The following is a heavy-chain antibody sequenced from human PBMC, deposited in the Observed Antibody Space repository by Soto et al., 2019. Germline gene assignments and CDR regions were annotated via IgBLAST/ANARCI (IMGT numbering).Heavy chain of an antibody. CDR3: ASTYSRRGVYFEY. J-gene: IGHJ4*02. V-gene: IGHV3-30-3*01. Sequence: GVSQRICETASGCTFSSYSMHWSHKAPGKGLEWVAVISYDGSNKYYADSVKGRFTIYRDNSKNKLYMQMNSLRAEDTAVYYCASTYSRRGVYFEYWGQGNLVTVS. D-gene: IGHD6-13*01. CDR2: ISYDGSNK. CDR1: GCTFSSYS.